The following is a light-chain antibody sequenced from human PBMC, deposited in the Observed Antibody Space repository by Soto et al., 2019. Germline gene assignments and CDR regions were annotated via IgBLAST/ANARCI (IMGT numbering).Light chain of an antibody. CDR3: QQRLHWPIT. V-gene: IGKV3-11*01. CDR1: QTVGRY. Sequence: EIVLTQSPATLSLSPGDRVTLSCRASQTVGRYLSWYQHSPGQGPRLLVYDASKRATGIPARFSGSGSETDFTLTISSLEPEDFAVYYCQQRLHWPITFGQGTRLEIK. J-gene: IGKJ5*01. CDR2: DAS.